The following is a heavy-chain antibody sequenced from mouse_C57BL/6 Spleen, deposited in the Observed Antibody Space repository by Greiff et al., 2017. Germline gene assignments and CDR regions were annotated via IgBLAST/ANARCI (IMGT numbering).Heavy chain of an antibody. D-gene: IGHD2-14*01. J-gene: IGHJ1*03. V-gene: IGHV5-9*01. CDR1: GFTFSSYT. CDR2: ISGGGGNT. Sequence: EVQGVESGGGLVKPGGSLKLSCAASGFTFSSYTMSWVRQTPEKRLEWVATISGGGGNTYYPDSVKGRFTISRDNAKNTLYLPMSSLRSEDTALYYCARQGTEGYFDVWGTGTTVTVSS. CDR3: ARQGTEGYFDV.